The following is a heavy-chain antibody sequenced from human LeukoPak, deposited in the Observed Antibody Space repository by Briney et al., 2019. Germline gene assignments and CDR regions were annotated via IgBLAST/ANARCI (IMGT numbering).Heavy chain of an antibody. D-gene: IGHD3-22*01. CDR3: AREAAGYYDSSAYLFD. Sequence: ASVKVSCKASRYTFTGYYMHWVRQAPGQGLEWMGWINPNSGGTNYAQKFQGRVTMTRDTSISTVYMELSRLRSDDTAVYYCAREAAGYYDSSAYLFDWGQGTLVTVSS. CDR1: RYTFTGYY. CDR2: INPNSGGT. V-gene: IGHV1-2*02. J-gene: IGHJ4*02.